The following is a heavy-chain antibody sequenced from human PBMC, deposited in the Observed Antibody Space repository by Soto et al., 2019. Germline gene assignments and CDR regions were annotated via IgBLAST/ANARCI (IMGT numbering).Heavy chain of an antibody. J-gene: IGHJ4*02. V-gene: IGHV4-31*03. Sequence: KPSETLSLTCTVSGVSISTSSNYWTWIRQHPGRGLEYIGSIYHSGSTYYNPSFESRVIISLDKSNNQFSLRLNSVTAADTAMYYCARDRYLQFYDSWGPGXLVTVYS. D-gene: IGHD3-16*01. CDR3: ARDRYLQFYDS. CDR1: GVSISTSSNY. CDR2: IYHSGST.